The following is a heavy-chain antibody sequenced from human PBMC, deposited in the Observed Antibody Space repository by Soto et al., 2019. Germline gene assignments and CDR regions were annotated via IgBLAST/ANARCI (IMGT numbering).Heavy chain of an antibody. CDR3: AKAYSSGWFRVFDY. Sequence: GGSLRLSCVASGFTFSSYAMSWVRQAPGKGLEWVSAISGGGSNTYCAESVKGRFTISRDNSKNTLYLQMNSLRAEDTAVYYCAKAYSSGWFRVFDYWGQGTLVTVSS. V-gene: IGHV3-23*01. J-gene: IGHJ4*02. D-gene: IGHD6-19*01. CDR1: GFTFSSYA. CDR2: ISGGGSNT.